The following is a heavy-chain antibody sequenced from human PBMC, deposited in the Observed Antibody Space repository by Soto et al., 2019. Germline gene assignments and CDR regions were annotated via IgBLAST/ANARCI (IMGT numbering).Heavy chain of an antibody. Sequence: GGSLRLSCAASGFTFSSYAMSWVRQAPGKGLEWVSAISGGGGSAYYGDSVKGRFTISRDNSKNTLYLQMNSLRAEDTAVYYCAKVRSAYYYYYGMDVWGQGTTVTVSS. CDR1: GFTFSSYA. V-gene: IGHV3-23*01. CDR3: AKVRSAYYYYYGMDV. J-gene: IGHJ6*02. CDR2: ISGGGGSA.